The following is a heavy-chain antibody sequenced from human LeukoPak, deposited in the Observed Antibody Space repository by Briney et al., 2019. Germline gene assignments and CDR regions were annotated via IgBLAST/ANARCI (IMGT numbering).Heavy chain of an antibody. CDR1: GYSFSTYW. Sequence: GESLKISCKGSGYSFSTYWIGWVRQMPGKGLEWMGIIYPGNSDTRNSPSFQGQVTISADKSINTAYLQWSSLKASDTAMYYCARFHGSGTSSYFDYWGQGTLLPFPQ. CDR2: IYPGNSDT. V-gene: IGHV5-51*01. J-gene: IGHJ4*02. D-gene: IGHD3-10*01. CDR3: ARFHGSGTSSYFDY.